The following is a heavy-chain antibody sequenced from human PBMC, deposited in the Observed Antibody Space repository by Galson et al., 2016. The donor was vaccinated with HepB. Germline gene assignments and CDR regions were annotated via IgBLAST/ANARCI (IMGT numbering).Heavy chain of an antibody. J-gene: IGHJ3*02. CDR3: ARQGFCSGSSCRGDAFDI. CDR2: IDPSDSYT. CDR1: GYSFTKHW. Sequence: QSGAEVKKPGESLKISCKVSGYSFTKHWIDWVRQMPGKGLEWMGRIDPSDSYTNYGPTFQGHVTISTDRATNTASLQWSSLKVSDTGIYFCARQGFCSGSSCRGDAFDIWGQGTTVTVSS. V-gene: IGHV5-10-1*01. D-gene: IGHD2-15*01.